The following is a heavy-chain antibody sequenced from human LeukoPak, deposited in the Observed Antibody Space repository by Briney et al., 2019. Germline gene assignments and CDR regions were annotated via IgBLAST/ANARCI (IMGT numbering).Heavy chain of an antibody. Sequence: ASVKVSCKASGYTFTGYYMHWVRQAPGQGLEWMGWINPNSGGTDYAQKFQGRVTMTRDTSISTTYMELSRLRSNGTAVYYCARGLGFIVATLDYWGQGTLVTVSS. V-gene: IGHV1-2*02. J-gene: IGHJ4*02. CDR1: GYTFTGYY. CDR3: ARGLGFIVATLDY. D-gene: IGHD5-12*01. CDR2: INPNSGGT.